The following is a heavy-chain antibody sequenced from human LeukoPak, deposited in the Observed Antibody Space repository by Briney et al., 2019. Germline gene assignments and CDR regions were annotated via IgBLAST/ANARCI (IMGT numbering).Heavy chain of an antibody. J-gene: IGHJ3*02. CDR1: GFAFSTYW. CDR2: INTDGSST. Sequence: PGGSLRPSCAASGFAFSTYWMHWVRQAPGKGLMWVSRINTDGSSTNYADSVKGRFTISRDNAKNTLYLQMNSLRAEDTAVYYCASPKRGGAFDMWGQGTVVTVSS. CDR3: ASPKRGGAFDM. D-gene: IGHD2-15*01. V-gene: IGHV3-74*01.